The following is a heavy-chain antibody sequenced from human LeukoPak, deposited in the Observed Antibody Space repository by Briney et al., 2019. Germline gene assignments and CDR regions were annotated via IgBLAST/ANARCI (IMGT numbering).Heavy chain of an antibody. CDR3: AKAETYYYGSGELYFDY. V-gene: IGHV3-23*01. CDR1: GFTFSSYA. D-gene: IGHD3-10*01. Sequence: PGGSLRLSCAASGFTFSSYAMSWVRQAPGKGLEWVSAISGSGGSTYYADPVKGRFTISRDNSKNTLHLQMNSLRAEDTAVYYCAKAETYYYGSGELYFDYWGQGTLVTVSS. J-gene: IGHJ4*02. CDR2: ISGSGGST.